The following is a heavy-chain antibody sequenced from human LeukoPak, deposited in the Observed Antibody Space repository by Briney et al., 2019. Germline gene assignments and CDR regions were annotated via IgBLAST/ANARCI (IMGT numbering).Heavy chain of an antibody. D-gene: IGHD4-17*01. J-gene: IGHJ6*02. CDR2: IYYTGKT. CDR1: GDSVSNGNYY. V-gene: IGHV4-61*03. Sequence: SETLSLTCTVSGDSVSNGNYYWSWLRQPPGKALEWIGYIYYTGKTYYNPSLEGRVTILVDTSRNHFSVKLSSVTAADTAVYYCARGDGDYYYYYYGMDVWGQGTTVTVSS. CDR3: ARGDGDYYYYYYGMDV.